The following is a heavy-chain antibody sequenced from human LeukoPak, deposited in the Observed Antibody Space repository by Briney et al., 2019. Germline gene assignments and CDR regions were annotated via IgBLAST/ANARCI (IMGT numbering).Heavy chain of an antibody. CDR2: INTNTGNP. D-gene: IGHD3-10*01. CDR3: ATDGETNFDY. Sequence: ASVTVSCKASGYIFNNYGMNWVRQAPGQGLEWMGWINTNTGNPTYGQGFTGRFVFSLDTSVSTVYLQISSLKAEDTAVYYCATDGETNFDYWGQGTLVTVSS. CDR1: GYIFNNYG. J-gene: IGHJ4*02. V-gene: IGHV7-4-1*02.